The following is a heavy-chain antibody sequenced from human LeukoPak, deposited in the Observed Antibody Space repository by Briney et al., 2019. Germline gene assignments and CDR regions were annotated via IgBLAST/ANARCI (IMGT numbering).Heavy chain of an antibody. Sequence: PGGSLRLPCAASGFNFSRNGMHWVRQAPGKGLEWVAFIRFDGTKKFYGDSASGRFTVSRDNSKNTLSLQMDSLRAEDTAVYYCARDFDDVSGNFYYIPDYWGQGILVTVSS. J-gene: IGHJ4*02. D-gene: IGHD3-22*01. V-gene: IGHV3-30*02. CDR1: GFNFSRNG. CDR2: IRFDGTKK. CDR3: ARDFDDVSGNFYYIPDY.